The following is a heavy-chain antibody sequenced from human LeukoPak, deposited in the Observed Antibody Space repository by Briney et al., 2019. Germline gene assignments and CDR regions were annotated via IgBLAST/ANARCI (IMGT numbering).Heavy chain of an antibody. J-gene: IGHJ4*02. V-gene: IGHV1-3*01. CDR3: ARGKRNSDYDYFDY. CDR1: GYIFTSYA. D-gene: IGHD5-12*01. Sequence: ASVTVSCKASGYIFTSYAIHWVRQAPGQGLEWMGWINAGNSNTKYSQKLQGRVTITRDTSASAAYMELSSLRSEDTAVYYCARGKRNSDYDYFDYWGQGTLVTVSS. CDR2: INAGNSNT.